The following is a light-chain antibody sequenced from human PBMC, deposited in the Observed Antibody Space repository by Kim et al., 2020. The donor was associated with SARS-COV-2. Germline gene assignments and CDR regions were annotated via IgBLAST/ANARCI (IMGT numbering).Light chain of an antibody. Sequence: VSPVQTASITCSGDKLGDKYACWYQQKPGQSPVLVIYQDSKRPSGIPERFSGSNSGNTATLTISGTQAMDEADYYCQAWDSSTRWVFGGGTKLTVL. CDR2: QDS. V-gene: IGLV3-1*01. CDR1: KLGDKY. J-gene: IGLJ3*02. CDR3: QAWDSSTRWV.